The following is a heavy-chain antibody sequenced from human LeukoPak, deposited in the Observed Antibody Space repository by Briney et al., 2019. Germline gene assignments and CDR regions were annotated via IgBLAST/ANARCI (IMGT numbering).Heavy chain of an antibody. Sequence: GGSLRLSCAASGFTVSSNYMSWVRQAPGKGLEWVSVIYSGGSTYYADSVKGRFTISRDNSKNTLYLQMNSLRAEDTAVYYCARDMCSSARVQDYWGQGTLVTVSS. CDR2: IYSGGST. CDR1: GFTVSSNY. D-gene: IGHD6-25*01. J-gene: IGHJ4*02. V-gene: IGHV3-53*01. CDR3: ARDMCSSARVQDY.